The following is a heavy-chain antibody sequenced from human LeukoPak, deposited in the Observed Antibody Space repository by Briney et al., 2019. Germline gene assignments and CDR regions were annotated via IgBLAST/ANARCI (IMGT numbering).Heavy chain of an antibody. J-gene: IGHJ5*02. Sequence: ASGKVSCKASGYTVTGFFLHWVRQAPGQGLEWMGWINPNSGDTKYARKFQGRVTMTRATSINTAYIDLSGLTSDDTAVYYCARVFRSHKCDPWGQGTLVTVS. V-gene: IGHV1-2*02. CDR3: ARVFRSHKCDP. D-gene: IGHD3-3*01. CDR2: INPNSGDT. CDR1: GYTVTGFF.